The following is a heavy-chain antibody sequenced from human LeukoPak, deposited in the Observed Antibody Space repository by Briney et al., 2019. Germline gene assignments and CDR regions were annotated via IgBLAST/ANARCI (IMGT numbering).Heavy chain of an antibody. CDR3: ARDRRLGIAVAGGPCDY. Sequence: ASVKVSCKASGYTFTGYYMHWVRQAPGQGLEWMGWINPNSGGTNYAQKFQGRVTITADESTSTAYMELSSLRSEDTAVYYCARDRRLGIAVAGGPCDYWGQGTLVTVSS. CDR2: INPNSGGT. D-gene: IGHD6-19*01. CDR1: GYTFTGYY. J-gene: IGHJ4*02. V-gene: IGHV1-2*02.